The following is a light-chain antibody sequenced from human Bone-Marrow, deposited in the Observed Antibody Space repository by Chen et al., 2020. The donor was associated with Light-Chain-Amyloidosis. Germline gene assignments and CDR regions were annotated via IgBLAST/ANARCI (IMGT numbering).Light chain of an antibody. CDR2: DDS. CDR1: NIGSTS. V-gene: IGLV3-21*02. J-gene: IGLJ3*02. Sequence: PGQTATIACGGNNIGSTSVHWYQQTPGQAPLLVVYDDSDRPSGIPERLAGSNSGNTATLTISRVEAGDEADYYCQVWDRSSDRPVFGGGTKLTVL. CDR3: QVWDRSSDRPV.